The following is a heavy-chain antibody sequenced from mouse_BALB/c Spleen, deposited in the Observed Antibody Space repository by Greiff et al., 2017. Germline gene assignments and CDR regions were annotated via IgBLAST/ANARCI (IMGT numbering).Heavy chain of an antibody. CDR3: ARDANYGSSGWYFDV. CDR1: GFTFSDFY. CDR2: SRNKANDYTT. D-gene: IGHD1-1*01. Sequence: EVKVVESGGGLVQPGGSLRLSCATSGFTFSDFYMEWVRQPPGKRLEWIAASRNKANDYTTEYSASVKGRFIVSRDTSQSILYLQMNALRAEDTAIYYCARDANYGSSGWYFDVWGAGTTVTVSS. J-gene: IGHJ1*01. V-gene: IGHV7-1*02.